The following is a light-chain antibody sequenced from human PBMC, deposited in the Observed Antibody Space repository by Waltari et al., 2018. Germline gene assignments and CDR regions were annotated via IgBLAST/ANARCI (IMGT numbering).Light chain of an antibody. Sequence: IVLTQSPGTLSLSPGERATLSCRARQSVSSRYLAWYQQKPGQAPRLLIYDASTRATGIPDRFIGSGSGTDFTLTSSRLEPEDFAVYYCQQFGSPWTFGQGTKVEIK. V-gene: IGKV3-20*01. CDR1: QSVSSRY. CDR2: DAS. CDR3: QQFGSPWT. J-gene: IGKJ1*01.